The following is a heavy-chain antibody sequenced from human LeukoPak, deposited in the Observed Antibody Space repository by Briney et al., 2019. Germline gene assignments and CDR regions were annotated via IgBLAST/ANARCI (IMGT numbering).Heavy chain of an antibody. CDR1: GFTFSSYG. CDR2: ISYDGSNK. J-gene: IGHJ4*02. Sequence: GGSLRLSCAASGFTFSSYGMHWVRQAPGKGLEWVAVISYDGSNKYYADSVKGRFTISRDNSKNTLYLQMNSLRAEDTAVYYCAKGRLRQQLVLADYWGQGTLVTVSS. CDR3: AKGRLRQQLVLADY. V-gene: IGHV3-30*18. D-gene: IGHD6-13*01.